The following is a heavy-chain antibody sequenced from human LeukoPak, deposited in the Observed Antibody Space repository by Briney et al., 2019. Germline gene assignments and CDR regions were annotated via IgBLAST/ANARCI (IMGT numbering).Heavy chain of an antibody. CDR1: GFTFSSYS. CDR3: ARLLNSITIFGVVIEDYYMDV. J-gene: IGHJ6*03. D-gene: IGHD3-3*01. Sequence: PGGSLRLSCAASGFTFSSYSMNWVRQAPGKGLEWVSYISSSSSTIYYADSVKGRFTISRDNAKNSLYLQMNSLRAEDTAVYYCARLLNSITIFGVVIEDYYMDVWGKGTTVTVSS. CDR2: ISSSSSTI. V-gene: IGHV3-48*01.